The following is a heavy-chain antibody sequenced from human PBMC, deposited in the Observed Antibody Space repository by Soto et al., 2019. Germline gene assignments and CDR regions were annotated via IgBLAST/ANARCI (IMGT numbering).Heavy chain of an antibody. CDR2: IDWDDDK. CDR1: GFSLSTSGMC. CDR3: ARIRGYCSGGSCYSGYYMDV. Sequence: SGPTLVNPTQTLTLTCTFSGFSLSTSGMCVSWIRQPPGEALEWLARIDWDDDKYYSTSLKTTLTISKDTSKNQVVLTMTNMDPVDTATYYCARIRGYCSGGSCYSGYYMDVWGKGTTVTVSS. V-gene: IGHV2-70*11. D-gene: IGHD2-15*01. J-gene: IGHJ6*03.